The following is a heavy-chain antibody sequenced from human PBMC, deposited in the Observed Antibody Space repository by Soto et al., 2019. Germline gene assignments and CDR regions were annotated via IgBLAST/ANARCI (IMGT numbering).Heavy chain of an antibody. CDR3: ARSGDYDFWSGSDY. V-gene: IGHV4-59*12. CDR1: GGSISSYY. D-gene: IGHD3-3*01. Sequence: SETLSLTCTVSGGSISSYYWSWIRQPPGKGLEWIGYIYYSGSTNYNPSLKSRVTISVDTSKNQFSLKLSSVTAADTAVYYCARSGDYDFWSGSDYWGQGTLVTVSS. J-gene: IGHJ4*02. CDR2: IYYSGST.